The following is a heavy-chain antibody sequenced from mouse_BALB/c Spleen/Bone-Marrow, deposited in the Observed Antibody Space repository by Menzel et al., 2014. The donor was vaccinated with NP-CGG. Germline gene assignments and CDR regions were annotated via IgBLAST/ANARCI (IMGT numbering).Heavy chain of an antibody. CDR1: GFSFNSYG. J-gene: IGHJ3*01. CDR2: ISGAGSYT. Sequence: EVKLVESGGGLVKSGGSLRLSCAASGFSFNSYGMSWVRQTPEKRLEWVATISGAGSYTFYPDSVKGRFTISRDNAKNNLYLQLSSLRSEDTALYYCARHAYYDQTEVSFVYWGQGTLVTVSA. CDR3: ARHAYYDQTEVSFVY. V-gene: IGHV5-9-2*01. D-gene: IGHD2-4*01.